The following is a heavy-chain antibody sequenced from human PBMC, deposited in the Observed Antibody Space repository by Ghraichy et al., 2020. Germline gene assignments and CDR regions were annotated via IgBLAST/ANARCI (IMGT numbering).Heavy chain of an antibody. Sequence: LRLSCAVSGGSISSGGYSWSWIRQPPGKGLEWIGYIYYSGSTYYNPSFKSRVTISVDTSKNQFSLKLSSVTAADTAVYYCARDYYGSGSQTPSLQFDPWGQGTLVTVSS. D-gene: IGHD3-10*01. J-gene: IGHJ5*02. CDR1: GGSISSGGYS. CDR3: ARDYYGSGSQTPSLQFDP. V-gene: IGHV4-30-4*07. CDR2: IYYSGST.